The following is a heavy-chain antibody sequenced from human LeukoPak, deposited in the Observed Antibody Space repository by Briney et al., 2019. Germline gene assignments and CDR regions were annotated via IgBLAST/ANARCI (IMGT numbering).Heavy chain of an antibody. CDR2: ISHDGSAQ. J-gene: IGHJ4*02. CDR1: GFAFNSYA. Sequence: GGSLRLSCAVSGFAFNSYAMHWVRQAPGEGLEWEAFISHDGSAQSYADSVKGRFTISRDNSKNTPYLQMNSLRPEDTAVYYCARDLSGTYMVDYWGQGTLVTVSS. V-gene: IGHV3-30-3*01. CDR3: ARDLSGTYMVDY. D-gene: IGHD1-26*01.